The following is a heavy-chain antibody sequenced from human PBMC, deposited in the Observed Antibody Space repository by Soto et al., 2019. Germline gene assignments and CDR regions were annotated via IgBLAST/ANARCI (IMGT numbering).Heavy chain of an antibody. Sequence: QVQLQESGPGLVKPSETLSLTCTVSGGSVSSGNYYWSWIRQPPGKRLEWIGYIYYSGSTNYNPPRKSRVTTSVDTSKNQFSLKLSSVTAADTAVYYCASYSSGWYDVSYWGQGTLVTVSS. CDR1: GGSVSSGNYY. CDR3: ASYSSGWYDVSY. D-gene: IGHD6-19*01. J-gene: IGHJ4*02. V-gene: IGHV4-61*01. CDR2: IYYSGST.